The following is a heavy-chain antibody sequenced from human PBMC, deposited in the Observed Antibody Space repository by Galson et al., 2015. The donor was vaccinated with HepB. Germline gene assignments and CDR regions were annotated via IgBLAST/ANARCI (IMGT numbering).Heavy chain of an antibody. CDR1: GFTFKTYG. CDR2: IYYDGSNK. V-gene: IGHV3-33*01. Sequence: SLRLSCAAFGFTFKTYGMHWVRQAPGKGLEWVAIIYYDGSNKYYADSVKGRFTISRDNSKNTVYLQMNSLRAEDTAVYYCTGYRGGPQESNSFDIWGQGTMVTVSS. J-gene: IGHJ3*02. CDR3: TGYRGGPQESNSFDI. D-gene: IGHD3-16*01.